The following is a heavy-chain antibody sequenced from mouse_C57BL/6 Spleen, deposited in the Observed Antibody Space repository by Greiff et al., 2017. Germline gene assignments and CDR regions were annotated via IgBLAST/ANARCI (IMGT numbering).Heavy chain of an antibody. Sequence: VQLQQSGAELVRPGTSVKVSCKASGYAFTNYLIEWVKQRPGQGLEWIGVISPGGGGTNYNEKVKGKVTLTADKSSSTAYLQLSSRTSEDSAVYYCARFRDYGSSRYYFDYWGQGTTLTVSS. J-gene: IGHJ2*01. V-gene: IGHV1-54*01. CDR2: ISPGGGGT. CDR1: GYAFTNYL. CDR3: ARFRDYGSSRYYFDY. D-gene: IGHD1-1*01.